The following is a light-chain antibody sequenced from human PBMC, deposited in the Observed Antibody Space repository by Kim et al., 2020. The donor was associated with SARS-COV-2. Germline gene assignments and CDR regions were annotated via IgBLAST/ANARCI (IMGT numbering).Light chain of an antibody. CDR1: SSDVGGYNY. CDR2: EVS. J-gene: IGLJ3*02. Sequence: QSALTQPPSASGSPGQSVTISCTGTSSDVGGYNYVSWYQQHPGKAPKLMIYEVSKRPSGVPDRFSGSKSGNTASLTVSWLQAEDEADYYCSSYAGSNKEVFGGGTKLTVL. CDR3: SSYAGSNKEV. V-gene: IGLV2-8*01.